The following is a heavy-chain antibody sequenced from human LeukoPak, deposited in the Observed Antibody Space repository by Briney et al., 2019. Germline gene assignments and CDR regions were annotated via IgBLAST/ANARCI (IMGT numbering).Heavy chain of an antibody. CDR1: GGSISSYY. J-gene: IGHJ4*02. Sequence: SETLSLTCTVSGGSISSYYWSWIRQPPGKGLEWIGYIYYSGSTYYNPSLKSRVTISVDTSKNQFSLKLSSVTAADTAVYYCARAPIDIVVVPAAMGFDYWGQGTLVTVSS. V-gene: IGHV4-59*06. CDR2: IYYSGST. D-gene: IGHD2-2*01. CDR3: ARAPIDIVVVPAAMGFDY.